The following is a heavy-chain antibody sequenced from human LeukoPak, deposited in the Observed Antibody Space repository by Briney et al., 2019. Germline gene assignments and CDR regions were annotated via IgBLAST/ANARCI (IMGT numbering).Heavy chain of an antibody. CDR1: GFTFSSYA. CDR2: ISGSGGST. V-gene: IGHV3-23*01. CDR3: AKDLPSYSSSLGEGFDY. J-gene: IGHJ4*02. D-gene: IGHD6-13*01. Sequence: GGSLRLSCAASGFTFSSYAMSWVRQAPGKGLEWVSAISGSGGSTYYADSVKGRFTISRDNSKNTLYLQMNSLRAEDTAVYYCAKDLPSYSSSLGEGFDYWGQGTLVTVSS.